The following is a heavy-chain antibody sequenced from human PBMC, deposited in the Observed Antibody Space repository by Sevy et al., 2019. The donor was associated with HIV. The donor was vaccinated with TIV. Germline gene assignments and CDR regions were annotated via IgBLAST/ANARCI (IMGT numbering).Heavy chain of an antibody. D-gene: IGHD3-10*01. Sequence: SETLSLTCTVSGVSISDYYWSWIRQPAGKGLEWIGHIYNSGRTNYNPSLKSRVTMSLDTSKKQFSLNLRSVTAADTAFYYCARAATIIRGVWAFDYWGQGTLVTVSS. J-gene: IGHJ4*02. V-gene: IGHV4-4*07. CDR3: ARAATIIRGVWAFDY. CDR1: GVSISDYY. CDR2: IYNSGRT.